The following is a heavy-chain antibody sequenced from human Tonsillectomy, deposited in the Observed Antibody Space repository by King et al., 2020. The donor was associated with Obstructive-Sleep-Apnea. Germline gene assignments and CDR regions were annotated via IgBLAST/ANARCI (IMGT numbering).Heavy chain of an antibody. CDR3: GGWVSH. J-gene: IGHJ4*02. V-gene: IGHV3-48*04. D-gene: IGHD6-19*01. Sequence: VQLVKSGGGLVQPGGSLRLSCAASGFTFSSYSMNWVRQAPGKGLEWVSYISSSSSSIYYADSVKGRFTISRDNAKNSLYLHMNSLRAEDTAVYYCGGWVSHWGQGTLVTVSS. CDR2: ISSSSSSI. CDR1: GFTFSSYS.